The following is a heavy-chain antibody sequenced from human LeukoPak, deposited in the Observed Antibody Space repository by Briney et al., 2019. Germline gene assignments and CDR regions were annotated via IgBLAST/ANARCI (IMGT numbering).Heavy chain of an antibody. J-gene: IGHJ4*02. V-gene: IGHV3-74*01. D-gene: IGHD1-26*01. CDR3: ARQKQSHGNFDY. CDR1: GFTFRTYW. CDR2: INEDGRIT. Sequence: GGSLRLSCAVSGFTFRTYWMHWVRQVPGKGLVWVSRINEDGRITNYANSVTGRFRISRDNAENTLYLQMNSLRAEDTAVYYCARQKQSHGNFDYWGQGTLVTVSS.